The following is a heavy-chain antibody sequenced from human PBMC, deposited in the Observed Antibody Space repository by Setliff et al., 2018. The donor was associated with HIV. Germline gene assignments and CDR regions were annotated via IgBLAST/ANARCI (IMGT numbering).Heavy chain of an antibody. D-gene: IGHD2-2*01. CDR1: GYSFTNYG. CDR2: ISPYNGDT. J-gene: IGHJ4*02. V-gene: IGHV1-18*01. CDR3: AREVVPTADYHSFDS. Sequence: ASVKVSCKASGYSFTNYGISWVRQAPGQGLEWVGWISPYNGDTKYAEKVQGRVTMTTDTSTSTAYMELRSLRPDDTAVYYCAREVVPTADYHSFDSWGQGSLVTVSS.